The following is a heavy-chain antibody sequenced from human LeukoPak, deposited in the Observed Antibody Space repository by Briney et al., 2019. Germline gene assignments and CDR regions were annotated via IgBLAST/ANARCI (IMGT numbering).Heavy chain of an antibody. Sequence: GGSLRISCAASGYTFSGYSMNWVRQAPGKGLEWISSISTGSSYIYYADTVKGRFTISRDKDKNSLYLQMNSLRAEDTAVYYCARSGIAGAAPDYWGQGTLVTVSS. J-gene: IGHJ4*02. CDR3: ARSGIAGAAPDY. CDR2: ISTGSSYI. CDR1: GYTFSGYS. V-gene: IGHV3-21*01. D-gene: IGHD6-13*01.